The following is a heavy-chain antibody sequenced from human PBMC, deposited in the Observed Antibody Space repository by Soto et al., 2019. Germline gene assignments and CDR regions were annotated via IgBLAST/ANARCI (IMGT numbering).Heavy chain of an antibody. J-gene: IGHJ5*02. CDR1: GGTFSSYA. CDR3: ARGGHRSGSYYFWFDP. CDR2: IIPIFGTA. V-gene: IGHV1-69*13. Sequence: GGSVKVSCKASGGTFSSYAISWVRQAPGQGLEWMGGIIPIFGTANYAQKFQGRVTITADESTSTAYMELSSLRSEDTAVYYCARGGHRSGSYYFWFDPWGQGTLVTVSS. D-gene: IGHD1-26*01.